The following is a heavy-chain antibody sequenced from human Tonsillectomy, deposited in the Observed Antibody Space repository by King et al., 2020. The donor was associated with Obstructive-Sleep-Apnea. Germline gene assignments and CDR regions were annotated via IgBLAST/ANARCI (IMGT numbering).Heavy chain of an antibody. V-gene: IGHV3-30*18. J-gene: IGHJ3*02. Sequence: QVQLVESGGVGVQPGRSLRLSCAASGFSFKNYGMHWVRQAPGNGLGWVACISYDGNNKYYADSVKGRFTISRDNSKYTLYLQMKSLIAEDTAVYYCAKDKSSLAGYSSDAFDIWGQGTMVTVSS. CDR3: AKDKSSLAGYSSDAFDI. D-gene: IGHD5-18*01. CDR2: ISYDGNNK. CDR1: GFSFKNYG.